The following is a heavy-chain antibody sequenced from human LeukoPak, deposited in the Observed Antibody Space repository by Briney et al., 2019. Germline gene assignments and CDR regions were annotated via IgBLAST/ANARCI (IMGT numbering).Heavy chain of an antibody. J-gene: IGHJ4*02. Sequence: GGSLRLSCAATGFTFSDHFMDWVRQAPGKGLEWVGRIRKRPNSYTTEYAASVQGRFAISRDDSKNSLYLQMNSLKTEDTAVYYCARVSTTVAGSDYLDYWGQGTQVTISS. CDR1: GFTFSDHF. V-gene: IGHV3-72*01. CDR2: IRKRPNSYTT. CDR3: ARVSTTVAGSDYLDY. D-gene: IGHD6-19*01.